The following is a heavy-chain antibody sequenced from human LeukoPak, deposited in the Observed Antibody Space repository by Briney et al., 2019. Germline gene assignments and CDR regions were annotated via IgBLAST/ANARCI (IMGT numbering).Heavy chain of an antibody. V-gene: IGHV3-7*01. CDR2: IKQDGSEK. CDR3: ARRYFDY. Sequence: GGSLRLSCAASGFTFSSNWMSWVRQAPGKGLEWVANIKQDGSEKYYVDSVKGRFTISRDNAKNSLYLQMNSLRAEDTAVYYCARRYFDYWGQGTLVTVSS. J-gene: IGHJ4*02. CDR1: GFTFSSNW.